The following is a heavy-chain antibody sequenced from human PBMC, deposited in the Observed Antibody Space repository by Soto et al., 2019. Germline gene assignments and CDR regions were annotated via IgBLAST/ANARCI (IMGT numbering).Heavy chain of an antibody. CDR1: GGSFSGYY. J-gene: IGHJ4*02. Sequence: SETLSLTCAVYGGSFSGYYWSWIRQPPGKGLEWIGEINHSGSTNYNPSLKSRVTISVDTSKYQFSLKLSSVTAADTAVYYCARGRDELLHDYWGQGTLVTVSS. V-gene: IGHV4-34*01. CDR3: ARGRDELLHDY. CDR2: INHSGST. D-gene: IGHD2-15*01.